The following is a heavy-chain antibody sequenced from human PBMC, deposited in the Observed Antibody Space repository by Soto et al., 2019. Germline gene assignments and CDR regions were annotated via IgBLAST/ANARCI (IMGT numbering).Heavy chain of an antibody. CDR2: ISYDGSNK. CDR3: ARGPSFGGSRYPTLDY. CDR1: GFAFSSYA. D-gene: IGHD6-13*01. J-gene: IGHJ4*02. Sequence: PGGSLRLSCAASGFAFSSYAMHWVRQAPGKGLEWVAVISYDGSNKYYADSVKGRFTISRDNSKRVSNLEMNTLRGEDTAVYYCARGPSFGGSRYPTLDYWGQGGLVTVSS. V-gene: IGHV3-30-3*01.